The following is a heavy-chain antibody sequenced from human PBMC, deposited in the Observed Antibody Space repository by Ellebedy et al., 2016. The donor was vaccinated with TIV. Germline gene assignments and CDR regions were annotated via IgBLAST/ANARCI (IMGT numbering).Heavy chain of an antibody. J-gene: IGHJ4*02. CDR3: ARDPAYCSGGSCYYY. D-gene: IGHD2-15*01. V-gene: IGHV4-59*12. Sequence: SETLSLXXTVSGGSISSYYWSWIRQPPGNGLEWIGEIHHSGNTNYNPSLKSRVNISVDTSKNQFSLKLSSVTAADTAVYYCARDPAYCSGGSCYYYWGQGTLVTVSS. CDR1: GGSISSYY. CDR2: IHHSGNT.